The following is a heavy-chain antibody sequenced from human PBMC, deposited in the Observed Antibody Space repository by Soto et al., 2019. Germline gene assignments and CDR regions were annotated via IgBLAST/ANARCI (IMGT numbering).Heavy chain of an antibody. CDR2: INAGNGNT. D-gene: IGHD2-8*01. Sequence: GASVKVSCKASGYTFTSYAMHWVRQAPGQRLEWMGWINAGNGNTKYSQKFQGRVTITRDTSASTAYMELSSLRSEDTAVYYCARDRCTNGVCYSVFDYWGQGTLVTVSS. J-gene: IGHJ4*02. V-gene: IGHV1-3*01. CDR3: ARDRCTNGVCYSVFDY. CDR1: GYTFTSYA.